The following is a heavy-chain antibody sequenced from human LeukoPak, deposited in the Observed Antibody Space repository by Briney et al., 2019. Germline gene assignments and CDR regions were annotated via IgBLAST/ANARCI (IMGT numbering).Heavy chain of an antibody. CDR2: ISHHGAST. V-gene: IGHV3-23*01. D-gene: IGHD6-13*01. CDR1: GFTYSTYG. Sequence: GGSLRLSCAVSGFTYSTYGMNWVRQAPGKGLEWVSAISHHGASTFYAESVKGRFTISRDNSKNTLYLQMNSLRAEDTAVYYCAKDRWSTAAGHFDYWGQGTLVTVSS. CDR3: AKDRWSTAAGHFDY. J-gene: IGHJ4*02.